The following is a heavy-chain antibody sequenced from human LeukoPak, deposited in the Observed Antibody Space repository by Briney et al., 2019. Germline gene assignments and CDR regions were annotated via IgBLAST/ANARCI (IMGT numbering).Heavy chain of an antibody. D-gene: IGHD4-17*01. CDR1: GFTVSSNF. J-gene: IGHJ4*02. CDR2: IYGGGSA. Sequence: PGGSLRLSCAASGFTVSSNFMSWVRQAPGKGLEWVSVIYGGGSAYYADSVKGRFTISRDNSKNTLYLRMNSLRAEDTAVYYCATEGPDYGDYLFDYWGQGTLVTVSS. V-gene: IGHV3-66*01. CDR3: ATEGPDYGDYLFDY.